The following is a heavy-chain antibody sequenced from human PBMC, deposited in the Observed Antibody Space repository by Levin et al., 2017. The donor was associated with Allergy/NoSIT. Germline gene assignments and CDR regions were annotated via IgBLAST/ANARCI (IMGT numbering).Heavy chain of an antibody. CDR2: IYYSGST. CDR1: GGSVRSGSYY. V-gene: IGHV4-61*01. CDR3: ATDLRYCSSTSCYSNAFDI. D-gene: IGHD2-2*01. Sequence: SETLSLTCTVSGGSVRSGSYYWSWIRQPPGKGLEWIGYIYYSGSTNYNPSLKRRVTISLDTSKNQFSLKLSSVTAADTAVYYCATDLRYCSSTSCYSNAFDIWGQGTMVTVSS. J-gene: IGHJ3*02.